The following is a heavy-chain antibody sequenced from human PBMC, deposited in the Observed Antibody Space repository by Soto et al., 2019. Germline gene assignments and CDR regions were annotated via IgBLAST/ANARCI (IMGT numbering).Heavy chain of an antibody. D-gene: IGHD3-16*01. Sequence: QVQLVQSGAEVKKPGASVKVSCKASGYTFSTYGISWVRQAPGQGLEWMGWINGYNGNTNYAPKLQGRITMTTDTSTTTAYMELRSLRSDDTAVYYCARMGDVPYYYYGMDVWGQVTTVTVSS. CDR1: GYTFSTYG. CDR2: INGYNGNT. CDR3: ARMGDVPYYYYGMDV. V-gene: IGHV1-18*01. J-gene: IGHJ6*02.